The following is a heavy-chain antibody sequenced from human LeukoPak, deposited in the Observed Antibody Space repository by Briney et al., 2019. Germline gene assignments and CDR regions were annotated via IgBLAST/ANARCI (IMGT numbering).Heavy chain of an antibody. Sequence: ASVKVSCKASGGTFSSYAISWVRQAPGQGLEWMGGIIPIFGTANYAQKFQGGVTITADESTSTAYMELSSLRSEDTAVYYCATWTMVRGVIITALFDYWGQGTLVTVSS. D-gene: IGHD3-10*01. V-gene: IGHV1-69*13. CDR3: ATWTMVRGVIITALFDY. CDR2: IIPIFGTA. CDR1: GGTFSSYA. J-gene: IGHJ4*02.